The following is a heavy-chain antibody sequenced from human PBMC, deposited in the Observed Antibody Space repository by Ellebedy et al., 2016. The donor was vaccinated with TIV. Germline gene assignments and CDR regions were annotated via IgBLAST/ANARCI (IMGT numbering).Heavy chain of an antibody. D-gene: IGHD4-17*01. Sequence: GESLKISCAASGFSFRNYWMGWVRQAPGKGLEWVANIYQDGSQKYYVYSVEGRSTISRDNAINSLFLQMNSLRAGDTAVYYCVRRGSYGDYAVQVNSWFDRWGRGTLVTVSS. CDR2: IYQDGSQK. CDR1: GFSFRNYW. V-gene: IGHV3-7*01. CDR3: VRRGSYGDYAVQVNSWFDR. J-gene: IGHJ5*02.